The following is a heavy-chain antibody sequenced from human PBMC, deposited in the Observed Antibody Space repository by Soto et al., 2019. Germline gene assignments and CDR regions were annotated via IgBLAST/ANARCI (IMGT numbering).Heavy chain of an antibody. CDR3: ARFGTAMGYYHFWRYPQNAFDF. CDR1: GFTFSSYE. J-gene: IGHJ3*01. CDR2: ISSSGSTI. D-gene: IGHD3-3*01. Sequence: SLRLSCAASGFTFSSYEMNWVRQAPGKGLEWVSYISSSGSTIYYADSVKGRFTISRDNAKNSLYLQMNSLRAEDTAVYYCARFGTAMGYYHFWRYPQNAFDFSGQG. V-gene: IGHV3-48*03.